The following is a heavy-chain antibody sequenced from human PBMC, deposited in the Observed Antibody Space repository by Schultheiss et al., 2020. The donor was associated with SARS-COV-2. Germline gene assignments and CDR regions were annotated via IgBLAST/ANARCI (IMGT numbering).Heavy chain of an antibody. J-gene: IGHJ4*02. CDR2: INHSGST. CDR3: ARGSGYIGYEYYFDY. D-gene: IGHD5-12*01. Sequence: SETLSLTCTVSGGSISSGGYYWSWIRQHPGKGLEWIGEINHSGSTNYNPSLKSRVTISVDTSKNQFSLKLSSVTAADTAVYYCARGSGYIGYEYYFDYWGQGTLVTVSS. CDR1: GGSISSGGYY. V-gene: IGHV4-61*08.